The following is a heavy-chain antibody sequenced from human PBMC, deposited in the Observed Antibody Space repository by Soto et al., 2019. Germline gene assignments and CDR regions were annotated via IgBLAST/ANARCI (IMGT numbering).Heavy chain of an antibody. CDR3: ATGSCSTPYFDY. J-gene: IGHJ4*02. V-gene: IGHV4-30-2*01. D-gene: IGHD2-15*01. CDR1: GGSISSGGYS. Sequence: SETLSLTCAVSGGSISSGGYSWSWIRQPPGKGLEWIVYIYHSGSTYYNTSLKSRVTISVDRSKNQFSLKLSSVTAADTAAYYCATGSCSTPYFDYVFQVTLVAVSS. CDR2: IYHSGST.